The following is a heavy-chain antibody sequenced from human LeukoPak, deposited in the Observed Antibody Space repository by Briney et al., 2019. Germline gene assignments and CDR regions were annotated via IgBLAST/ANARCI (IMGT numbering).Heavy chain of an antibody. J-gene: IGHJ4*02. CDR2: IYSGGST. V-gene: IGHV3-66*01. CDR1: GFTVSSNY. D-gene: IGHD6-13*01. CDR3: ARDPSGGQQLVEGDY. Sequence: GGSLRLSCTASGFTVSSNYMSWVRQAPGKGLEWVSVIYSGGSTYYADSVKGRFTISRDNSKNTLYLQMNSLRAEDTAVYYCARDPSGGQQLVEGDYWGQGTLVTVSS.